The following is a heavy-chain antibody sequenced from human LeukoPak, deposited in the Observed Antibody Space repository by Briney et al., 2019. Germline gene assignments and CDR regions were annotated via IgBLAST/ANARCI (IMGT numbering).Heavy chain of an antibody. Sequence: GGSLRLSCAASGFTVSSNYMSWVRQAPGMGLEWVSVIYSGGSTYYADSVKGRFTISRDNSKNTLYLQMNSLRAEDTAVYYCARDRWLALDYWGQGTLVTVSS. CDR1: GFTVSSNY. CDR3: ARDRWLALDY. V-gene: IGHV3-66*02. CDR2: IYSGGST. D-gene: IGHD3-22*01. J-gene: IGHJ4*02.